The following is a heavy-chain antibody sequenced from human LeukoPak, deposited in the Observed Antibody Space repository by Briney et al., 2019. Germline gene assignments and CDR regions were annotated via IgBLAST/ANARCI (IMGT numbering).Heavy chain of an antibody. Sequence: GASVKVSCKASGGTFSSYAISWVRQAPGQGLEWMGGIIPIFGTANYAQKFQGRVTITADESTSTAYMELSSLRSEDTAVYYCARTNVLRYFDWLPLDYWGQGTLVTVSS. CDR3: ARTNVLRYFDWLPLDY. CDR1: GGTFSSYA. V-gene: IGHV1-69*13. J-gene: IGHJ4*02. D-gene: IGHD3-9*01. CDR2: IIPIFGTA.